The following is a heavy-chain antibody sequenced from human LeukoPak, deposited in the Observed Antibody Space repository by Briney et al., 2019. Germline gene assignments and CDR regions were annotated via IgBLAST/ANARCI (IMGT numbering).Heavy chain of an antibody. CDR2: IYYSGST. J-gene: IGHJ4*02. CDR1: GGYIISSSYY. Sequence: SETLSLTCTVSGGYIISSSYYWGWIRQPPEKGLEWIGSIYYSGSTYYNPSLKSRVTISVDTSKNEFSLKLSSATAADTAVYYCGRILGVSRPQVKSFVYWGQGTLVTVSS. D-gene: IGHD3-10*01. V-gene: IGHV4-39*01. CDR3: GRILGVSRPQVKSFVY.